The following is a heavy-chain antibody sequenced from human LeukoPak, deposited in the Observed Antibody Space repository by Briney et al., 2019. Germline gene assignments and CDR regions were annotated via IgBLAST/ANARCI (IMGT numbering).Heavy chain of an antibody. V-gene: IGHV3-21*01. CDR3: ARYYYDSSGLVRMDYYYYYMDV. CDR1: GFTVSSNY. Sequence: PGGSLRLSCAASGFTVSSNYMSWVRQAPGKGLEWVSSISTSSSYIYYSDSLKGRFIISRDNARNSLYLQMNSLRAEDTAVYYCARYYYDSSGLVRMDYYYYYMDVWGKGTTVTISS. D-gene: IGHD3-22*01. CDR2: ISTSSSYI. J-gene: IGHJ6*03.